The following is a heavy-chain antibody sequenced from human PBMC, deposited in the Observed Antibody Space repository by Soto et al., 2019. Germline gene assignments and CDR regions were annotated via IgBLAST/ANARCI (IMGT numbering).Heavy chain of an antibody. CDR3: ARDFPHIVVVTAISIAWFDP. CDR2: ISYDGSNK. J-gene: IGHJ5*02. Sequence: QVQLVESGGGVVQPGRSLRLSCAASGFTFSSYAMHWVRQAPGKGLEGVAGISYDGSNKYETESVKGRLTISRDNSKNTLYLHMNSLRAEDTAVYYCARDFPHIVVVTAISIAWFDPWGQGTLVTVSS. CDR1: GFTFSSYA. V-gene: IGHV3-30-3*01. D-gene: IGHD2-21*02.